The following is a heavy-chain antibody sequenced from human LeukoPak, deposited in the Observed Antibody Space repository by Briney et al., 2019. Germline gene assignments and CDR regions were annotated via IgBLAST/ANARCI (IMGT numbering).Heavy chain of an antibody. CDR2: IKSKNDGAAT. D-gene: IGHD3-22*01. Sequence: GGSLRLSCAVSGFNFDIAWMNWVRQAPGEGLEWVGRIKSKNDGAATDYGAPVRGRFTISIDDSKNMLYLQMNSLRAEDTAVYYCARESSGYFYWGQGTLVTVSS. J-gene: IGHJ4*02. CDR1: GFNFDIAW. CDR3: ARESSGYFY. V-gene: IGHV3-15*01.